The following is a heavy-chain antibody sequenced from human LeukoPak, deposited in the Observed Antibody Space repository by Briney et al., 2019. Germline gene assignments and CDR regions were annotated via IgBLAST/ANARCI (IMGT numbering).Heavy chain of an antibody. D-gene: IGHD1-1*01. CDR3: ARDYGAQHPIDY. V-gene: IGHV1-2*02. Sequence: ASVKVSCKASGYTFTGYYMHWVRQAPGQGGEWMGWINPNSGGTNYAQKFQGRVTMTRDTSTSTAYMELSRLRSDDTAVYCCARDYGAQHPIDYWGQGTLVTVSS. CDR2: INPNSGGT. J-gene: IGHJ4*02. CDR1: GYTFTGYY.